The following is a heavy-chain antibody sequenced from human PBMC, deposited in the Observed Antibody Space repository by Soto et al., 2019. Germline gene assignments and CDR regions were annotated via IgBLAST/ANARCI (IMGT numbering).Heavy chain of an antibody. Sequence: EVQLVESGGGLIQLGGSLRLSCETSGFTVSSSYMSWVRQAPGMGLEWVSVILTGGDTHYADSVKGRFTVSRDNSQNTVYLHMNNLRGEDTATYYCARGYWRLGESYYFDYWGQGTLVTVSS. CDR1: GFTVSSSY. V-gene: IGHV3-53*01. D-gene: IGHD3-16*01. J-gene: IGHJ4*02. CDR2: ILTGGDT. CDR3: ARGYWRLGESYYFDY.